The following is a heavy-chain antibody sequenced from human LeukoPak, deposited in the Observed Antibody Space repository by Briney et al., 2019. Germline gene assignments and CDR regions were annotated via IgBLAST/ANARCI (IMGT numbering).Heavy chain of an antibody. CDR2: IYYSGST. CDR1: GDSISSYF. CDR3: ARVSGYDWESFHDY. J-gene: IGHJ4*02. Sequence: SETLSLTCTVSGDSISSYFWSWIRQPPGKRLEWIGDIYYSGSTNYNPSLKSRVTISVDTSKNQFSLKLSSVTAADTAVYYCARVSGYDWESFHDYWGQGILVTVSS. D-gene: IGHD5-12*01. V-gene: IGHV4-59*01.